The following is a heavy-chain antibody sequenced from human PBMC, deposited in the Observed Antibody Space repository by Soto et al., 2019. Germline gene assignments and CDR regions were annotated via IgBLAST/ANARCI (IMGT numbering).Heavy chain of an antibody. V-gene: IGHV1-24*01. D-gene: IGHD3-9*01. CDR2: FDPEDGET. CDR3: ATSFSDYDILTGYNWFDP. Sequence: ASVKVSCKVSGYTLTVLFMHWGRQATGKGLEWMGGFDPEDGETIYAQKFQGRVTMTEDTSTDTAYMELSSLRSEDTAVYYCATSFSDYDILTGYNWFDPWGQGTLVTVSS. CDR1: GYTLTVLF. J-gene: IGHJ5*02.